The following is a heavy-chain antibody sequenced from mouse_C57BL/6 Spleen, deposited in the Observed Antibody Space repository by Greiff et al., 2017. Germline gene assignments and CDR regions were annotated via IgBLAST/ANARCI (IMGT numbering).Heavy chain of an antibody. Sequence: QVQLQQSGAELVRPGTSVKVSCKASGYAFTNYLIEWVKQRPGQGLEWIGVINPGSGGTNYNEKFKGKATLTADKSSSTAYMQLSSLTSEDSAVYFCARGELGRGGFDYWGQGTTLTVSS. CDR2: INPGSGGT. V-gene: IGHV1-54*01. J-gene: IGHJ2*01. CDR3: ARGELGRGGFDY. CDR1: GYAFTNYL. D-gene: IGHD4-1*01.